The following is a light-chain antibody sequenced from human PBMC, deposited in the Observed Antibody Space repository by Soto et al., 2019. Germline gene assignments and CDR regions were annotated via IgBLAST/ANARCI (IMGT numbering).Light chain of an antibody. CDR2: GAS. V-gene: IGKV3-15*01. J-gene: IGKJ1*01. Sequence: EIVMTQSPVTLSVSPGERATLSCRASQSVSSYLAWYQQKPGQAPRLLIYGASTRATGIPARFSGSGSGTKFTLTISSLQSEDFAVYYCQQYNNWWTFGQGTKVDIK. CDR1: QSVSSY. CDR3: QQYNNWWT.